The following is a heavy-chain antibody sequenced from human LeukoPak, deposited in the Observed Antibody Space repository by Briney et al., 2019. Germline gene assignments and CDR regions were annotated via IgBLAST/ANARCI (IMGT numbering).Heavy chain of an antibody. CDR1: RFTFSTYG. CDR3: ARGTGTTAGYWFDP. CDR2: INHGGST. V-gene: IGHV4-34*01. D-gene: IGHD1-1*01. Sequence: GSLSLSCAASRFTFSTYGMSWVRQAPGKGLEWIGEINHGGSTNYNPSLKSRVTISVDTSKNQFSLKLSSVTAADTAVYYCARGTGTTAGYWFDPWGQGTMVTVSS. J-gene: IGHJ5*02.